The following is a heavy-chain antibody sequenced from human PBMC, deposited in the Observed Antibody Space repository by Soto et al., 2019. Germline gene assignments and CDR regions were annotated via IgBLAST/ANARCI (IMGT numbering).Heavy chain of an antibody. D-gene: IGHD3-10*01. J-gene: IGHJ4*01. CDR1: GASITYGAYS. Sequence: QLQLHMSGSGLVKPSQTLSLTCTVSGASITYGAYSWSWIRQTPGKGLEWIGYINQLETTFYNPSFESRLTLSIDRTEIQFSLNLKSMSAADRAVYFCARGGGFVSFDYWGHGILVTVSS. CDR2: INQLETT. V-gene: IGHV4-30-2*01. CDR3: ARGGGFVSFDY.